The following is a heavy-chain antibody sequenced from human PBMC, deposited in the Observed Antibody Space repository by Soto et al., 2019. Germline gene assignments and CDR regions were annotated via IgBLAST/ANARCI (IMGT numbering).Heavy chain of an antibody. D-gene: IGHD3-3*01. CDR2: IDTSGST. CDR3: ARGGHDFWSGPFDY. V-gene: IGHV4-4*07. J-gene: IGHJ4*02. CDR1: GDSFSNYY. Sequence: SETLSLTCSVSGDSFSNYYCNWMRQPAGKGLEWIGRIDTSGSTNYNPSLKSRATMSVDTSKNQFSLKLSSVTAADTAVYYCARGGHDFWSGPFDYWGQGTLVTVSS.